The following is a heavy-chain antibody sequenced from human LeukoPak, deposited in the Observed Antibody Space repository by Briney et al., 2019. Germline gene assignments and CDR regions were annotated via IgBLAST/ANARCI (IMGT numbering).Heavy chain of an antibody. CDR3: ARPLTTVTPNYYGVDV. Sequence: GSSVKVSCKASGGTFSSYAISWVRQAPGQGLEWMGGIIPIFGTANYAQKFQGRVTMTTDTSTSTAYMELRSLRSDDTAVYYCARPLTTVTPNYYGVDVWGQGTTVTVSS. V-gene: IGHV1-69*05. D-gene: IGHD4-17*01. CDR2: IIPIFGTA. CDR1: GGTFSSYA. J-gene: IGHJ6*02.